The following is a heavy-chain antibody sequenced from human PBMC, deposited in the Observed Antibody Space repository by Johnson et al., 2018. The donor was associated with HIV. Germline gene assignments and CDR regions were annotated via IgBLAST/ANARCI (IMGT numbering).Heavy chain of an antibody. Sequence: VQLVESGGGLVQPGGSLRLSCASPGFSSSSYGIHWVRHALGQGLEYVSSLSSNGVITYYANSVQGRFTISRDNSKKTPFLQLGSLRAEDMAVYYCARVGDGNNKNAFDIWGQGTMVTVSS. J-gene: IGHJ3*02. CDR1: GFSSSSYG. V-gene: IGHV3-64*01. CDR2: LSSNGVIT. CDR3: ARVGDGNNKNAFDI. D-gene: IGHD5-24*01.